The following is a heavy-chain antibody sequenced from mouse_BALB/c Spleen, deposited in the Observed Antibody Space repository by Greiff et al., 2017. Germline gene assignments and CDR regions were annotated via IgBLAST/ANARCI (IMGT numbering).Heavy chain of an antibody. Sequence: EVQLQQSGTVLARPGASVKMSCKASGYTFTSYWMHWVKQRPGQGLEWIGAIYPGNSDTSYNQKFKGKAKLTAVTSTSTAYMELSSLTNEDSAVYYCTEKPNYYGSSYFDVWGAGTTVTVSS. V-gene: IGHV1-5*01. CDR2: IYPGNSDT. CDR3: TEKPNYYGSSYFDV. D-gene: IGHD1-1*01. CDR1: GYTFTSYW. J-gene: IGHJ1*01.